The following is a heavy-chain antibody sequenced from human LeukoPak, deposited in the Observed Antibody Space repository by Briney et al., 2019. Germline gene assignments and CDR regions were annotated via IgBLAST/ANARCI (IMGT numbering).Heavy chain of an antibody. Sequence: DPGGSLRLSCAASGFTFSSYEMNWVRQAPGKGLEWVSYISSSGSTIYYADSVKGRFTISRDNAKNSLYLQMNSLRTEDTALYHCAKSSSGFLEWFDYWGQGTLVSVSS. CDR2: ISSSGSTI. D-gene: IGHD3-3*01. CDR3: AKSSSGFLEWFDY. V-gene: IGHV3-48*03. J-gene: IGHJ4*02. CDR1: GFTFSSYE.